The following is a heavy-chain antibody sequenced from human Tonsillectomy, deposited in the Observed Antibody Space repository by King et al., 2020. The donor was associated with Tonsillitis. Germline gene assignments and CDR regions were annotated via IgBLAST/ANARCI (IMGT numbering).Heavy chain of an antibody. CDR2: ISSNGGST. CDR3: ARDYFGLWSGYYSSAFDI. V-gene: IGHV3-64*01. CDR1: GFTFSSYA. J-gene: IGHJ3*02. D-gene: IGHD3-3*01. Sequence: VQLVESGGGLVQPGGSLRLSCAASGFTFSSYAMHWVRQAPGKGLEYVSAISSNGGSTYYANSVKGRFTISRDNSKNTLYLQMGSLRAEDMAVYYCARDYFGLWSGYYSSAFDIWGQGTMVTVSS.